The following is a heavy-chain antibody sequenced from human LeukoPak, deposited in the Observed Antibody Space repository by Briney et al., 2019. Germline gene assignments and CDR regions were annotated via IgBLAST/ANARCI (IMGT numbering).Heavy chain of an antibody. J-gene: IGHJ4*02. CDR1: GGSISSFY. CDR2: IYYSGRT. CDR3: ARGQKYRNGYTVTELGSGYFDY. V-gene: IGHV4-59*01. D-gene: IGHD5-18*01. Sequence: SETLSLTCSVSGGSISSFYWSWIRQPPGKGLEWIGYIYYSGRTNYNPSLKSRVTISVDTSKNQFSLTLSSVTAADTAVYYCARGQKYRNGYTVTELGSGYFDYWGQGTLVTVSS.